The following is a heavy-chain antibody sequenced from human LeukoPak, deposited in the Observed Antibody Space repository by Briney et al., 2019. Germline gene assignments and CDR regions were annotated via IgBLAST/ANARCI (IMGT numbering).Heavy chain of an antibody. D-gene: IGHD6-6*01. CDR1: GFAFSSYW. Sequence: GGSLRPSCAASGFAFSSYWMHWVRQAPGKGLEWVANIKQDGSAEHYVDSVKGRFTISRDNAKNSLYLQMNSLRAEDTAVYYCARGSTSSLDSWGQGTLVTVSS. J-gene: IGHJ4*02. CDR2: IKQDGSAE. CDR3: ARGSTSSLDS. V-gene: IGHV3-7*01.